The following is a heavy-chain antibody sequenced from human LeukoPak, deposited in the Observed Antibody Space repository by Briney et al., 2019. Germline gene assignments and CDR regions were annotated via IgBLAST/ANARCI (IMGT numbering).Heavy chain of an antibody. CDR2: INPNSGGT. D-gene: IGHD4-17*01. V-gene: IGHV1-2*02. J-gene: IGHJ4*02. CDR3: ARDGDYYLSESGCFDY. CDR1: GYTFTGYY. Sequence: GASVKVSCKASGYTFTGYYMHWVRQAPGQGLEWMGWINPNSGGTNYAQKFQGRVTMTRDTSISTAYMELSRLRSDDTAVYYCARDGDYYLSESGCFDYWGQGTLVTVSS.